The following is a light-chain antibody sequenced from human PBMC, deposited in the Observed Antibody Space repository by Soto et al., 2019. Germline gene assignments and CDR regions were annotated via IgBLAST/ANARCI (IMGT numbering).Light chain of an antibody. Sequence: DIVLTQSPAPLSLSPGERATLSCKASQSVSSSHLAWYQQKVGQPPRLLLHDTSTRATGVPDRFSGSGSGTDFTLTISRLEPEDFAVYYCQQFGNSLYTFGQGTKLDIK. CDR2: DTS. CDR3: QQFGNSLYT. V-gene: IGKV3-20*01. J-gene: IGKJ2*01. CDR1: QSVSSSH.